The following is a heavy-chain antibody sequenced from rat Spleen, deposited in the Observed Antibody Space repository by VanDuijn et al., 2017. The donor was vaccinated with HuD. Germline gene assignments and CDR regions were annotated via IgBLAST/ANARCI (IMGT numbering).Heavy chain of an antibody. Sequence: EVQLVESGGGLVQPGRSLKLSCVASGFTFNNYWLTWIRQAPGKGLEWVASISNIGGTTYYPDSVKGRFTISRDNAKSTLYLQMNSLRSEDTATYYCAVSGFGYWGQGVIVTVSS. CDR1: GFTFNNYW. D-gene: IGHD4-4*01. V-gene: IGHV5-31*01. CDR2: ISNIGGTT. J-gene: IGHJ2*01. CDR3: AVSGFGY.